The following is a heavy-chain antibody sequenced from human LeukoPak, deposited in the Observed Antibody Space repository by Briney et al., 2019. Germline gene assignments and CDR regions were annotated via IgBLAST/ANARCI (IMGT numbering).Heavy chain of an antibody. V-gene: IGHV3-23*01. CDR3: ARDRGLRYFDDGDYMDV. CDR1: GFTFSSYA. D-gene: IGHD3-9*01. CDR2: ISGSGGST. Sequence: GGSLRLSCAASGFTFSSYAMSWVRQAPGKGLEWVSAISGSGGSTYYADSVKGRFTISRDNAKNTLYLQMNSLRAEDTAVYYCARDRGLRYFDDGDYMDVWGKGTTVTISS. J-gene: IGHJ6*03.